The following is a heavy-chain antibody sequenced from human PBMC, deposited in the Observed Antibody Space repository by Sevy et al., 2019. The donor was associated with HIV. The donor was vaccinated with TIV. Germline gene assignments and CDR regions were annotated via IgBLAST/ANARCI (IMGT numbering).Heavy chain of an antibody. J-gene: IGHJ5*02. V-gene: IGHV4-4*02. Sequence: SETLSLTCAVSGGSLSRGYWWTWVRQPPGKGLEWIGEINHLGTTNYNPSLKSRATISIDKSKNHFSLKLTSVTAADPAVYYCARDRGALAELHLFDPWGQGTLVTVSS. CDR1: GGSLSRGYW. CDR3: ARDRGALAELHLFDP. CDR2: INHLGTT. D-gene: IGHD6-19*01.